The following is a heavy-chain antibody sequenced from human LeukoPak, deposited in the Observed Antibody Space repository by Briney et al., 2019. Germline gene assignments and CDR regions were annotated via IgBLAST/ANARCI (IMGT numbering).Heavy chain of an antibody. V-gene: IGHV6-1*01. CDR1: GDSVSSDSVA. Sequence: SQTLSLTCAISGDSVSSDSVAWNWIRQSPSRGLEWLGRTYYRSKWFNDYAVSVKSRITINPDTSKNQFSLQLNSVTPEDTAVYYCARDWYSSGWYRFDYWGQGTLVTVSS. CDR2: TYYRSKWFN. J-gene: IGHJ4*02. CDR3: ARDWYSSGWYRFDY. D-gene: IGHD6-13*01.